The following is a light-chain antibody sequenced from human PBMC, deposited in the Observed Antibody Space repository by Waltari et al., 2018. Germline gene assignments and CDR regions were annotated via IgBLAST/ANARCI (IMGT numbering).Light chain of an antibody. J-gene: IGLJ3*02. Sequence: QSALIQPASVSGSPGQSITIPCTGTSRTIGSYNLFPWYQQYPGKAPKVMIYEVYKRPAGVSIRFSGSKSGNTASLTISGLQAEDETDYYCCSYAGSNSWVFGGGTKVTVL. CDR1: SRTIGSYNL. V-gene: IGLV2-23*02. CDR2: EVY. CDR3: CSYAGSNSWV.